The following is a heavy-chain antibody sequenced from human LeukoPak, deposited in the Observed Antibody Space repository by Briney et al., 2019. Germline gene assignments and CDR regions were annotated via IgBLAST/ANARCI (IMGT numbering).Heavy chain of an antibody. J-gene: IGHJ5*02. V-gene: IGHV4-30-4*02. CDR2: IYYSGST. CDR3: ARDSEAAPGFDP. D-gene: IGHD6-13*01. Sequence: SETLSLTCTVSGGSISSGDYYWSWIRQPPGKGLEWIGYIYYSGSTYYNPSLKSRVTISVDTSKNQFSLKLSSVTAADTAVYYCARDSEAAPGFDPWGQGTLVTVSS. CDR1: GGSISSGDYY.